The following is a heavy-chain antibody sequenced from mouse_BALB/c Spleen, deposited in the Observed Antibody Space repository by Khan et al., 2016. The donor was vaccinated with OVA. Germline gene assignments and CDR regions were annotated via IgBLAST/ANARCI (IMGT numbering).Heavy chain of an antibody. Sequence: EVQLQQSGPELVKPGASVKMSCKASGYTFTNYVLHWVKQKPGQGLEWIGYINPYNGCTKYNEKFKGKATLASDKSSITAYMELSSLTSEDSAVYYCARGNWQSYYFDYWGQGTTLTLSS. J-gene: IGHJ2*01. D-gene: IGHD4-1*01. CDR3: ARGNWQSYYFDY. CDR2: INPYNGCT. CDR1: GYTFTNYV. V-gene: IGHV1S136*01.